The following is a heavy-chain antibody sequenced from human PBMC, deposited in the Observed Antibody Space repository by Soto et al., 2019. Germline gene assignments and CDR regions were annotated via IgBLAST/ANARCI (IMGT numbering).Heavy chain of an antibody. CDR2: INDRGGST. V-gene: IGHV3-23*01. J-gene: IGHJ5*02. CDR1: VFLFSTHA. D-gene: IGHD3-10*01. CDR3: ARAPPYGTGSYLDWFDP. Sequence: WWSLRLSCSASVFLFSTHAMSWFRQAPGKGLEWVSGINDRGGSTYYADSVRGRFTISRDNSKSALYLQMHGLRAEDTAIYYCARAPPYGTGSYLDWFDPWGQGTLVTVSS.